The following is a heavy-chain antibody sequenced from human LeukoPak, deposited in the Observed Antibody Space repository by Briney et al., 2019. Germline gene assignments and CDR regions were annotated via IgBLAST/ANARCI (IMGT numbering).Heavy chain of an antibody. CDR1: GFTFSNYW. Sequence: GGSLRLSCAASGFTFSNYWMHWVRQVPGKGLVWVSRIKSDGSVPYYADSVKGRFTISRDNARNMLYLQMNSLRVEDTAVYYCARDRRAAATDFDYWGQGTLVTVSS. CDR2: IKSDGSVP. V-gene: IGHV3-74*01. D-gene: IGHD2-2*01. CDR3: ARDRRAAATDFDY. J-gene: IGHJ4*02.